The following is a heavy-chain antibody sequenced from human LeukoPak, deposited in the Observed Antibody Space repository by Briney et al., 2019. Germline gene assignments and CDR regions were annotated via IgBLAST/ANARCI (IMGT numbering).Heavy chain of an antibody. CDR3: ARAPYRGHTWFDP. J-gene: IGHJ5*02. CDR2: IYKTGST. CDR1: GGSISTSTYY. Sequence: SETLSLTCIVSGGSISTSTYYWAWVRQPPGKGLEWIGSIYKTGSTNYSPSLKSRVTISVDTSKNQFSLKLSSVTAADTAVYYCARAPYRGHTWFDPWGQGTLVTVSS. V-gene: IGHV4-39*07.